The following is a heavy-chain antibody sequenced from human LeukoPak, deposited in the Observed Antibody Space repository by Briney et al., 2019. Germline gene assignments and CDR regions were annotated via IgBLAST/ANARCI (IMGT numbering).Heavy chain of an antibody. D-gene: IGHD3-10*01. Sequence: GGSLRLPCAASGFTFDDYGMNWVRQAPGKGLEWVSGINWNGGSTGYADSVKGRFTISRDNAKNSLYLQMNSLRAEDTALYYCARVADRGVPYDAFDIWGQGTMVTVSS. CDR1: GFTFDDYG. CDR3: ARVADRGVPYDAFDI. V-gene: IGHV3-20*04. J-gene: IGHJ3*02. CDR2: INWNGGST.